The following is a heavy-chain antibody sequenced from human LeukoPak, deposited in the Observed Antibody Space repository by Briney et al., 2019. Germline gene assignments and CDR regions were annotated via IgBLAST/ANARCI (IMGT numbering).Heavy chain of an antibody. V-gene: IGHV3-23*01. CDR3: ARIAVTGTGGPFDY. CDR2: ISGSAGST. Sequence: GGSLRLSCAASGFTFSRYAMSWVRQAPGKGLEWVSTISGSAGSTYYADSVKGRFTISGDNSKNTLYLQMNSLRPEDTAVYYCARIAVTGTGGPFDYWGQGTLVTVSS. CDR1: GFTFSRYA. D-gene: IGHD6-19*01. J-gene: IGHJ4*02.